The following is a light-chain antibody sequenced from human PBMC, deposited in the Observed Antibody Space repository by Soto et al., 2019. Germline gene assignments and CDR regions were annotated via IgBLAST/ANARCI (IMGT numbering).Light chain of an antibody. J-gene: IGKJ4*01. CDR1: QTVRNNY. CDR2: DAS. Sequence: EFVLTQSPGTLSLSPGERATLSCRASQTVRNNYLAWYQQKPGQAPRLLIYDASSRATGIPDRFSGGGSGTDFSLNISSLEPQEFAVYYGQQFSSYPLTFGGGTKVEIK. V-gene: IGKV3-20*01. CDR3: QQFSSYPLT.